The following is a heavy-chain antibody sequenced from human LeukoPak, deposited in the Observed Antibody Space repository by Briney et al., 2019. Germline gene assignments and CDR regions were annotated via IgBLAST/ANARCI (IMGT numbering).Heavy chain of an antibody. CDR3: ARGRRGYNYGYSGGVLYYFDY. J-gene: IGHJ4*02. Sequence: ASVKVSCKASGYIFNNYDMNWVRQAPGQGLEWIGCINTNTGNPTYAQAFTGRFVFSLDTSVSTTYLEISSLEAEDTALYYCARGRRGYNYGYSGGVLYYFDYWGQGTLVTVSS. CDR1: GYIFNNYD. CDR2: INTNTGNP. D-gene: IGHD5-18*01. V-gene: IGHV7-4-1*02.